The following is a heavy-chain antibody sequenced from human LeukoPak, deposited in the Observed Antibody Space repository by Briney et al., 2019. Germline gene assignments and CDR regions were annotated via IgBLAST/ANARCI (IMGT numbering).Heavy chain of an antibody. V-gene: IGHV4-39*07. CDR2: IHYSGST. J-gene: IGHJ6*03. D-gene: IGHD2-15*01. CDR3: ARGYCSGGSCYSYYYYNYMDV. CDR1: GGSISSSSYY. Sequence: SETLSLTCTVSGGSISSSSYYWGWIRQPPGKGLEWIGSIHYSGSTNYNPSLKSRVTISLDTSKNQFSLKLSSVTAADTAVYYCARGYCSGGSCYSYYYYNYMDVWGKGTTVTVSS.